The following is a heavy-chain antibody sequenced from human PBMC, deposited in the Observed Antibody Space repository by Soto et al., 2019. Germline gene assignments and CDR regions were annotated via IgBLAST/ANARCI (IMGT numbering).Heavy chain of an antibody. Sequence: QVQLVESGGGVVQPGWSLRLSCAASGFTFNNYGMYWVRQAPGKGLEWVAVISSDGSKKYYVDSVKGRFTISRDNSKNTVYLQMNSLRVEDTAVYYCASKTHNHFDSWGQGTLVTVSS. CDR3: ASKTHNHFDS. CDR2: ISSDGSKK. V-gene: IGHV3-30*03. CDR1: GFTFNNYG. J-gene: IGHJ4*02. D-gene: IGHD1-20*01.